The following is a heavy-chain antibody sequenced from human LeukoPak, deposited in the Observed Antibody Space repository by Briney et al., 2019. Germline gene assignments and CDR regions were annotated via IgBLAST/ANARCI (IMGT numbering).Heavy chain of an antibody. J-gene: IGHJ5*02. Sequence: SETLSLTCTVSGGSISSGDYYWSWIRQPPGKGLEWIGYIYYSGSTYYNPSLKSRVTISVDTSKNQFSLKLTSVTAADTAVYYCARKWFGELLGWFDPWGQGSLVTVS. D-gene: IGHD3-10*01. CDR1: GGSISSGDYY. CDR2: IYYSGST. CDR3: ARKWFGELLGWFDP. V-gene: IGHV4-30-4*01.